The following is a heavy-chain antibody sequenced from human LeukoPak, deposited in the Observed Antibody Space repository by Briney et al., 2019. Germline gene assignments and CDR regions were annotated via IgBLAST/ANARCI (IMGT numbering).Heavy chain of an antibody. CDR3: ARVDSLRFLEWPMGY. J-gene: IGHJ4*02. CDR2: ISDDGSNK. V-gene: IGHV3-30*01. D-gene: IGHD3-3*01. CDR1: GFNFSRYA. Sequence: GGSLRLSCVASGFNFSRYAMHWVRQAPGKGLEWVTIISDDGSNKYYADSVKGRFTISRDNSKKTLYLQMNSLRDEDTAVYYCARVDSLRFLEWPMGYWGQGTLVTVSS.